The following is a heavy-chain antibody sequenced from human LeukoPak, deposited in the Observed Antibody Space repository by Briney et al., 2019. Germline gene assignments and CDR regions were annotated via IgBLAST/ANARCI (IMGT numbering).Heavy chain of an antibody. V-gene: IGHV4-39*01. CDR2: IYYSGST. CDR1: AGFVSNSNYY. CDR3: ARKSFYCSGGSCYSGWFDP. D-gene: IGHD2-15*01. Sequence: SETLSLTCTVSAGFVSNSNYYWGWIRQPPGKGLEWIGSIYYSGSTYYNPSLESRVTISVDTSKNQFSLKLSSVTAADTAVYYCARKSFYCSGGSCYSGWFDPWGQGTLVTVSS. J-gene: IGHJ5*02.